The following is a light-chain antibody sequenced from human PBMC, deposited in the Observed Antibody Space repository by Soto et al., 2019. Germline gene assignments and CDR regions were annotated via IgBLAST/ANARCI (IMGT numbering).Light chain of an antibody. CDR1: SSDIGGYNY. V-gene: IGLV2-11*01. CDR3: CSYAGSYTWV. CDR2: DVN. J-gene: IGLJ3*02. Sequence: QSALTQPRSVSGSPGQSVTISCTGTSSDIGGYNYVSWYQRHPGKAPKLMIYDVNRRPSGVPDRFSGSKSGNTASPTISGLQAEDEADYYCCSYAGSYTWVFGGGTQLTVL.